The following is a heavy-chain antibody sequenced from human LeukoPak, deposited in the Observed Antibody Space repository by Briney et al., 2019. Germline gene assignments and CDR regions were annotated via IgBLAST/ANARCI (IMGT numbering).Heavy chain of an antibody. D-gene: IGHD6-6*01. CDR2: IYHSAST. V-gene: IGHV4-4*02. Sequence: SQTLSLTCAVSAASISSSNWWCWVRQPPGKGLEWIGEIYHSASTNYNPSLKSRVTISVDKSKNQLSLKLSSVPAADPAVYYCARRLSSSCFDYWGQGTLVTVSS. J-gene: IGHJ4*02. CDR1: AASISSSNW. CDR3: ARRLSSSCFDY.